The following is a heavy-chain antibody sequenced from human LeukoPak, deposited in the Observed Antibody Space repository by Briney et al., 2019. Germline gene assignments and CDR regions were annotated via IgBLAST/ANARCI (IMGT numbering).Heavy chain of an antibody. CDR1: GFTFSSYT. V-gene: IGHV3-23*01. Sequence: GGSLRLSCAASGFTFSSYTMTWVRQAPGKGLEWVSAIVGSGGSTFYADSVKGRFTISRDNSKNTLFLQMNSLRAEDTAVYYCAKELFTGSYFPSASGAQGPLATVS. CDR3: AKELFTGSYFPSAS. CDR2: IVGSGGST. J-gene: IGHJ4*02. D-gene: IGHD3-10*01.